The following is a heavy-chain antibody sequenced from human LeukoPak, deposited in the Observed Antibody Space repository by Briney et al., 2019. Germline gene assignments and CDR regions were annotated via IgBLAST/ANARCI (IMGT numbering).Heavy chain of an antibody. CDR1: GFTFSSYG. Sequence: GGSLRLSCAVSGFTFSSYGMHWVRQAPGKGLEWVAVISSDGSQKYYADSVKGRFTVSRDNSKNTLYLQMNSLRAEDTAVYYCAKGARLTKTTGFDYWGQGTLVTVSS. V-gene: IGHV3-30*18. D-gene: IGHD1-7*01. CDR3: AKGARLTKTTGFDY. CDR2: ISSDGSQK. J-gene: IGHJ4*02.